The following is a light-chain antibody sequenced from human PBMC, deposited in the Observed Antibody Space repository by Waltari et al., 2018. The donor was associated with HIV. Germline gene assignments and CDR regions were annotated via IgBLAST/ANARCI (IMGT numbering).Light chain of an antibody. V-gene: IGLV3-25*03. Sequence: SSELTQPPSVSVSPGQTARITCSGDASPKPYTHWFQQKPGTAPVVVSHKNTERPSGIPERFSASRSGTTVTLTITGVQTDDEADYYCLSADTSGTYVFGPGTTVTVL. CDR2: KNT. CDR1: ASPKPY. J-gene: IGLJ1*01. CDR3: LSADTSGTYV.